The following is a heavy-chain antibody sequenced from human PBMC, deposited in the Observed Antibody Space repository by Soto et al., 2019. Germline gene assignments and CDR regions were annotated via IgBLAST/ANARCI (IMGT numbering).Heavy chain of an antibody. CDR3: VYRTGWYRHDV. V-gene: IGHV4-4*02. CDR2: IYHSGDT. CDR1: GDSISNSRW. D-gene: IGHD6-19*01. J-gene: IGHJ3*01. Sequence: QVQLQESVPGLVKPSGTLSLTCAVSGDSISNSRWWTWVRQPPGKGLEWIGDIYHSGDTYYNPSLKXXVFLSVAKSQKQFSLKVSSVTAAEPAVYYCVYRTGWYRHDVWGQGTVVTVSS.